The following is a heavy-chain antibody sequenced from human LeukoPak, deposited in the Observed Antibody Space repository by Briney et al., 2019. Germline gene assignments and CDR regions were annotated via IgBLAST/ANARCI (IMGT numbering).Heavy chain of an antibody. J-gene: IGHJ4*02. CDR3: AYTDSSGWYLFDY. V-gene: IGHV4-39*01. CDR2: IYYSGST. Sequence: KPSETLSLTCTVSGGSISSSSYYWGWIRQPPGKGLEWIGSIYYSGSTYYNPSLKVRVTISVDTSKNQFSLKLSSVTAADTAVYYCAYTDSSGWYLFDYWGQGTLVTVSS. D-gene: IGHD6-19*01. CDR1: GGSISSSSYY.